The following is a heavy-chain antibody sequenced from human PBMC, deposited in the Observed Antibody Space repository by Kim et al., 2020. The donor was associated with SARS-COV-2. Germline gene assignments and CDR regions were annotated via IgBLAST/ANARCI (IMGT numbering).Heavy chain of an antibody. J-gene: IGHJ6*02. CDR2: INAGNGNT. D-gene: IGHD6-19*01. CDR3: ARDPNRSSGWYSSYYYYGMDV. CDR1: GYTFTSYA. Sequence: ASVKVSCKASGYTFTSYAMHWVRQAPGQRLEWMGWINAGNGNTKYSQKFQGRVTITRDTSASTAYMELSSLRSEDTAVYYCARDPNRSSGWYSSYYYYGMDVWGQGTTVTVSS. V-gene: IGHV1-3*01.